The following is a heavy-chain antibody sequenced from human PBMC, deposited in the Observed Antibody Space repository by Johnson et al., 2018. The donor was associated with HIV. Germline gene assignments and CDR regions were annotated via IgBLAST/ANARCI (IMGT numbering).Heavy chain of an antibody. J-gene: IGHJ3*02. CDR2: ISGSGGST. V-gene: IGHV3-23*04. CDR3: ARGRKDIEAADGLDNDAFDM. Sequence: VQLVESGGGVVQPGGSLRLSCAASGFTFSSYAMSWVRQAPGKGLEWVSAISGSGGSTYYADSVKGRFTIARDNSKNTLYLQMDSLRPEDTAVYYCARGRKDIEAADGLDNDAFDMWGQGTLVTVSS. D-gene: IGHD5-12*01. CDR1: GFTFSSYA.